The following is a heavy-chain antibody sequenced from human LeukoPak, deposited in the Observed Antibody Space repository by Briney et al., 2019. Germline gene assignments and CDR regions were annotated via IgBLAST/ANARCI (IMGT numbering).Heavy chain of an antibody. CDR3: ARRIMPLPNLGYCSGGSCNPGNWFDP. CDR1: GYSFTSYW. D-gene: IGHD2-15*01. J-gene: IGHJ5*02. Sequence: PGESLKISCKGSGYSFTSYWIGWARQMPGKGLEWMGIIYPGDSDTRYSPSFQGQVTISADKSISTAYLQWSSLKASDTAMYYCARRIMPLPNLGYCSGGSCNPGNWFDPWGQGTLVTVSS. V-gene: IGHV5-51*01. CDR2: IYPGDSDT.